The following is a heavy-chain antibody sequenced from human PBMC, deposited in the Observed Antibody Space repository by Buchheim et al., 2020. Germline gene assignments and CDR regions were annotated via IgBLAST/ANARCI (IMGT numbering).Heavy chain of an antibody. Sequence: QVQLQESGPGLVKPSQTLSLTCTVSGGSISSGSYYWSWIRQPAGKGLEWIGRIYTSGSTNYNPSLKSRVTISVDTSKNQFSLKLSSVTAADTAVYYCARGGPGYSSGWYVGGEYFQHWGQGTL. V-gene: IGHV4-61*02. CDR3: ARGGPGYSSGWYVGGEYFQH. CDR1: GGSISSGSYY. J-gene: IGHJ1*01. CDR2: IYTSGST. D-gene: IGHD6-19*01.